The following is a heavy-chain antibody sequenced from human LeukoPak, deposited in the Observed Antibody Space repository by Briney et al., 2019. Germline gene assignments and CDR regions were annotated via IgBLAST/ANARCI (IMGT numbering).Heavy chain of an antibody. D-gene: IGHD1-1*01. Sequence: GESLKISCKGSGYSFTSYWIGWVRQMPGKGLEWMGNIYPGDSDATYNPSFRGQVTMSVDKSISTAYLQWSSLKASDTAIYYCARRPTGYNWFDPWGQGTLVTVSS. CDR3: ARRPTGYNWFDP. CDR1: GYSFTSYW. J-gene: IGHJ5*02. V-gene: IGHV5-51*01. CDR2: IYPGDSDA.